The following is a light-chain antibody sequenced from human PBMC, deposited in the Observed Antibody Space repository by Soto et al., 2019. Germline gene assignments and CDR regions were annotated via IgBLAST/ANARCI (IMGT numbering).Light chain of an antibody. CDR2: GAS. CDR1: RGISNF. Sequence: DMQMTQSPSSLSAVVGDRVTITCRASRGISNFLAWYQQRPRKVPRLLIYGASTLQSGVPSRFSGSGSGTDFTLTISSLQPEDIATYYCQNYNSAPRTFGQGTKV. CDR3: QNYNSAPRT. J-gene: IGKJ1*01. V-gene: IGKV1-27*01.